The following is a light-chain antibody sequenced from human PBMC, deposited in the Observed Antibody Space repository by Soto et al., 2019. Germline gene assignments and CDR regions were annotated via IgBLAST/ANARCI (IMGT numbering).Light chain of an antibody. J-gene: IGKJ1*01. V-gene: IGKV4-1*01. CDR1: QNLLSSSNNRNY. Sequence: DIVMTQSPDSLAVSLGERATFNCTSSQNLLSSSNNRNYLAWYQQKPGQPPKLLIYWASTRESGVPDRFIGSGSGRDFTLTISSLQAEDVAVYYCQQYFSTRTFGQGTKVDI. CDR3: QQYFSTRT. CDR2: WAS.